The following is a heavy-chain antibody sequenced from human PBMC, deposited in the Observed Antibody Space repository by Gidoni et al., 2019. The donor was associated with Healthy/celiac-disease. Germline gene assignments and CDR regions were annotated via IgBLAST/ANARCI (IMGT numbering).Heavy chain of an antibody. CDR2: INHSGST. V-gene: IGHV4-34*01. Sequence: QVQLQQWGAGLLKPSETLSLPCAVYGGSFSGYYWSWIRQPPGKGLEWIGEINHSGSTNYNPSLKSRVTISVDTSKNQFSLKLSSVTAADTAVYYCARGVAFDIWGQGTMVTVSS. CDR3: ARGVAFDI. CDR1: GGSFSGYY. J-gene: IGHJ3*02.